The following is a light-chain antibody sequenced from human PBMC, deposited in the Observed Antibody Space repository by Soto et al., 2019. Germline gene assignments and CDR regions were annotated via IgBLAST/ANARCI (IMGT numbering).Light chain of an antibody. J-gene: IGKJ4*01. CDR1: QSVSSAY. V-gene: IGKV3-20*01. CDR3: QQYGSSPLT. Sequence: EILLTQSPGTLSLSPGERAALSCRASQSVSSAYLAWYQQKPGQAPRILIYDASSRDTGIPDRFSGSGSGTDFTLTFSRLEPEDFSVYYCQQYGSSPLTFGGETKVDIK. CDR2: DAS.